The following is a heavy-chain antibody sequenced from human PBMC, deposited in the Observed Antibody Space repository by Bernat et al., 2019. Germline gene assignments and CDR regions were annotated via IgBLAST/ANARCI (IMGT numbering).Heavy chain of an antibody. CDR1: GFTFDDYA. D-gene: IGHD6-19*01. CDR2: ISWNSGSI. Sequence: EVQLVESGGGLVQPGRSLRLSCAASGFTFDDYAMHWVRQAPGKGLEWVSGISWNSGSIGYADSVKGRFTISRDNAKNSLYLQMNSLRAEDTALYYCATAGGHGIAVAGTLGFRGWGQGTLVTVSS. CDR3: ATAGGHGIAVAGTLGFRG. V-gene: IGHV3-9*01. J-gene: IGHJ1*01.